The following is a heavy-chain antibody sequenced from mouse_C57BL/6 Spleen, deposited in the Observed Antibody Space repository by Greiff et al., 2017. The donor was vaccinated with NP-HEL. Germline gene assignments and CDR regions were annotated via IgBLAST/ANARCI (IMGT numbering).Heavy chain of an antibody. CDR1: GYTFTDYN. D-gene: IGHD1-1*01. CDR2: INPNNGGT. Sequence: EVKVVESGPELVKPGASVKIPCKASGYTFTDYNMDWVKQSHGKSLEWIGDINPNNGGTIYNQKFKGKATLTVDKSSSTAYMELRSLTSEDTAVYYCARHGSSYWYFDVWGTGTTVTVSS. J-gene: IGHJ1*03. V-gene: IGHV1-18*01. CDR3: ARHGSSYWYFDV.